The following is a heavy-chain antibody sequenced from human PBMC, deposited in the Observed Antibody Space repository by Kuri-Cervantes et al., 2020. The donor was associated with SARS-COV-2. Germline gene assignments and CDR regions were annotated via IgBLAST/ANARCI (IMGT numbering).Heavy chain of an antibody. CDR2: MNPNSGNT. J-gene: IGHJ4*02. CDR3: AREIVVVITPSYFDY. Sequence: ASVKVSCKASGYTFTSYDINWVRQATGQGLEWMGWMNPNSGNTGYAQKFQGRVTMTRNTSISTAYMELSSLRSEDTAVYYCAREIVVVITPSYFDYWGQATLVTVSS. D-gene: IGHD3-22*01. CDR1: GYTFTSYD. V-gene: IGHV1-8*01.